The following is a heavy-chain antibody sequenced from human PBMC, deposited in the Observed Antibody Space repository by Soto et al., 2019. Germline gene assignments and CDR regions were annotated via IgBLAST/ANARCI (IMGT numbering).Heavy chain of an antibody. CDR2: IKTKTEGGTT. D-gene: IGHD5-18*01. CDR3: TRFPRGYSYVDC. Sequence: EVQLVESGGGLVKPGGSLRLSCAASGFTISNAWMSWVRQAPGMGLEWVGRIKTKTEGGTTDYAAPVRDRFTISTDDSQNTLYLQMNSLKTEDTAVYYCTRFPRGYSYVDCWGQGTLVTVSS. V-gene: IGHV3-15*07. J-gene: IGHJ4*02. CDR1: GFTISNAW.